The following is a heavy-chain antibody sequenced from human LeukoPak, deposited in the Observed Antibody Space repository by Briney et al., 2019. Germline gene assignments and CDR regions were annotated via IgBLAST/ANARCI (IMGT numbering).Heavy chain of an antibody. J-gene: IGHJ3*02. V-gene: IGHV3-13*04. CDR2: IGTTGDT. D-gene: IGHD3-22*01. Sequence: GGSLRLSCAASGFTFSSYDMHWVRQPTGRGLEWVSGIGTTGDTYYPGSVKGRFTISRENAKNALYLQMNSLRAGDTAVYYCARGLYYYDSSGYYGDTFDIWGQGTMVIVSS. CDR1: GFTFSSYD. CDR3: ARGLYYYDSSGYYGDTFDI.